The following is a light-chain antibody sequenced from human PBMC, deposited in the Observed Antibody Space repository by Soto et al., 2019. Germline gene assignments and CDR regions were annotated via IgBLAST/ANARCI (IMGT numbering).Light chain of an antibody. V-gene: IGLV2-23*02. Sequence: QSALTQPASVSGSPGQSITISCTGTSSDVGSYNLVSWYQQHPGKAPKLMIYEVTKRPSGVSNRFSGSKSGNTASLTISGLQAEDGADYFCCSFAGSHYVFGTGTKVTVL. CDR1: SSDVGSYNL. CDR2: EVT. J-gene: IGLJ1*01. CDR3: CSFAGSHYV.